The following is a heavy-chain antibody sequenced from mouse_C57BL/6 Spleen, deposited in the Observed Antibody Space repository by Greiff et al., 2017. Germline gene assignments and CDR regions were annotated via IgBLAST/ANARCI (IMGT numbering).Heavy chain of an antibody. CDR2: LSNGGGST. CDR1: GFTFSDYY. J-gene: IGHJ1*03. CDR3: ARQGTTVVATEYFDV. D-gene: IGHD1-1*01. Sequence: DVMLVESGGGLVQPGGSLKLSCAASGFTFSDYYMYWVRQTPEKRLAWVAYLSNGGGSTYYPDTVKGRFTISRDNAKNTLYLQMSRLKSEDTAMYYCARQGTTVVATEYFDVWGTGTTVTVSS. V-gene: IGHV5-12*01.